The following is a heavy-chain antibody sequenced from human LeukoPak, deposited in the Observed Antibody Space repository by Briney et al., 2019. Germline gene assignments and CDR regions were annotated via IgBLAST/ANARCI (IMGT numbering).Heavy chain of an antibody. V-gene: IGHV1-2*06. CDR2: INPNSGGT. D-gene: IGHD6-19*01. J-gene: IGHJ4*02. CDR1: GYTFTGYY. Sequence: GASVKVSCKASGYTFTGYYMHWVRQAPGQGLEWMGRINPNSGGTNYAQKFQGRVTMTRDTSISTAYMELSRLRSDDTAVYYCASRIAVAGTGFDYWGQGTLVTVSS. CDR3: ASRIAVAGTGFDY.